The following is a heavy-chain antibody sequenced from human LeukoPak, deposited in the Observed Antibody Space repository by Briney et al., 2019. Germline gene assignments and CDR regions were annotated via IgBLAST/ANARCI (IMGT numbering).Heavy chain of an antibody. D-gene: IGHD6-19*01. Sequence: ASVKVSCKASGGTFSSYAISWVRQAPGQGLEWMGGIIPIFGTANYAQKFQGRVTITTDESTSTAYMELSSLRSEDTAVYYCARGVAVAGNNFDYWGQGTLVPVPS. J-gene: IGHJ4*02. CDR2: IIPIFGTA. CDR1: GGTFSSYA. CDR3: ARGVAVAGNNFDY. V-gene: IGHV1-69*05.